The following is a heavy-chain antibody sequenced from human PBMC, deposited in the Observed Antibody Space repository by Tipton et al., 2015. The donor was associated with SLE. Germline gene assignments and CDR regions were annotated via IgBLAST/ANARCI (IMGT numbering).Heavy chain of an antibody. CDR1: EFNFSSYW. CDR2: IKHDGSGI. V-gene: IGHV3-7*01. J-gene: IGHJ1*01. Sequence: SLRLSCAASEFNFSSYWMTWVRQAPGKGLEWVASIKHDGSGIRYVDSVKGRFTISRDNAKNSLYLQMNSLRVDDTAVYYCASGPWGVTGADEYFQHWGQGSLVTVSS. CDR3: ASGPWGVTGADEYFQH. D-gene: IGHD2-21*02.